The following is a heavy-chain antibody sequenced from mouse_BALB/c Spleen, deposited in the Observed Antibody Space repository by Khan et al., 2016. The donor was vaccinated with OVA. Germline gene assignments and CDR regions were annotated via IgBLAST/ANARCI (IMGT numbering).Heavy chain of an antibody. D-gene: IGHD1-3*01. Sequence: HVQLQQSGAELVRPGVSVKISCKGSGYIFTDFSMHWVKRSHAKSLEWIGVISTYYGDSIYNQKFKGKATFTVDKSSSTAYLELARLTSEDSAIYYCARGSGKDRLDYWGKGTLVTVSA. CDR2: ISTYYGDS. J-gene: IGHJ3*01. CDR1: GYIFTDFS. CDR3: ARGSGKDRLDY. V-gene: IGHV1S137*01.